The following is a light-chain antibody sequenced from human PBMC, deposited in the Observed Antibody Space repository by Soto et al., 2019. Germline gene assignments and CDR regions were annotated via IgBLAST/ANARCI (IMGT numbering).Light chain of an antibody. J-gene: IGLJ2*01. CDR1: SGAVGGYNF. CDR3: CSYGGSYTWV. CDR2: DVS. Sequence: QSVLTQPRSVSGSPGPSVTISCTGTSGAVGGYNFVSWYQQHPGKVPTLVVFDVSHRPSGVPDRFSGSKSGNTASLTISGLQAEDEADYYCCSYGGSYTWVFGGGTKLTV. V-gene: IGLV2-11*01.